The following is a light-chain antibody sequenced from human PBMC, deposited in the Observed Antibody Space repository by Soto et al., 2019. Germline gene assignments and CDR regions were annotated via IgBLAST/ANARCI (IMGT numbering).Light chain of an antibody. V-gene: IGLV2-14*01. J-gene: IGLJ1*01. CDR1: SSDVGYYNY. Sequence: LTQPASVSGSPGQSITISCTVTSSDVGYYNYVSWYQQDPGKAPKLMIHEVNPRPSGIFDRVSGFKSGTGASVTVSGLQAENEADYYCSSCTSIHPYVFGTGTKFTAL. CDR2: EVN. CDR3: SSCTSIHPYV.